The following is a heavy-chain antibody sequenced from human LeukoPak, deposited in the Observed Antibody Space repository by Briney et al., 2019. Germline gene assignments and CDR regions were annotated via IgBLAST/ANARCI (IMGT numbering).Heavy chain of an antibody. D-gene: IGHD3-22*01. Sequence: GGSLRLSCAASGFTFSRYAMSWVRQAPGKGLEWLSAISDTGGNTYYTDSVKGLFTISRDNSRNTLYLQMNSLRVEDTAFYYCATLVFDSSGYSYFDYWGQGTLVTVSS. CDR3: ATLVFDSSGYSYFDY. J-gene: IGHJ4*02. V-gene: IGHV3-23*01. CDR1: GFTFSRYA. CDR2: ISDTGGNT.